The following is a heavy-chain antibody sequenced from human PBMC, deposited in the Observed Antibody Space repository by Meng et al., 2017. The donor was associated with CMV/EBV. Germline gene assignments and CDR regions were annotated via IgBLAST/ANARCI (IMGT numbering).Heavy chain of an antibody. V-gene: IGHV3-48*03. J-gene: IGHJ6*02. Sequence: GGSLRLSCAASGFTFSSYEMNWVRQAPGKGLEWVSYISSSGSTIYYADSVKGRFTISRDNAKNSLYLQMNSLRAEDTVVYYCARGDRIVVVPAAIQKVTYYYYYGMDVWGQGTTVTVSS. D-gene: IGHD2-2*02. CDR1: GFTFSSYE. CDR3: ARGDRIVVVPAAIQKVTYYYYYGMDV. CDR2: ISSSGSTI.